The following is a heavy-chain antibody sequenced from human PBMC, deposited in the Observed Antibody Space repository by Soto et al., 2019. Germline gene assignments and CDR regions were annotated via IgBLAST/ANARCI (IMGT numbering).Heavy chain of an antibody. D-gene: IGHD5-18*01. V-gene: IGHV5-10-1*01. CDR2: IDPSDSYT. CDR1: GYSFTSYW. J-gene: IGHJ6*02. CDR3: ARLWLGRGYSNGEYYYYGMDV. Sequence: GESLKISCNGSGYSFTSYWISWVRQMPGKGLEWMGRIDPSDSYTNYSPSFQGHVTISADKSISTAYLQWSSLKASDTAMYYCARLWLGRGYSNGEYYYYGMDVWGQGTKVTVYS.